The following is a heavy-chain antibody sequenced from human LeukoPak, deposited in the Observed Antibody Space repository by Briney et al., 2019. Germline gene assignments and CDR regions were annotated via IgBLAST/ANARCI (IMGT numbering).Heavy chain of an antibody. Sequence: PSETLSLTCTVSGGSISSYYWSWIRQPAGKGLEWIGSIYYSGSTYYNPSLKSRVTISVDTSKNQFSLKLSSVTAADTAVYYCARDNTISGHYEVGYWGQGTLVTVSS. J-gene: IGHJ4*02. CDR1: GGSISSYY. V-gene: IGHV4-59*01. D-gene: IGHD3-3*01. CDR3: ARDNTISGHYEVGY. CDR2: IYYSGST.